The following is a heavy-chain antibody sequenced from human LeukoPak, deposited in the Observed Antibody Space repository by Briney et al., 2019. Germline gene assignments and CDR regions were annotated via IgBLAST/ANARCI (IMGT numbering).Heavy chain of an antibody. CDR1: GFTFSSHA. Sequence: GGSLRLSCAASGFTFSSHAMSWVRQAPGKGLEWVSSISTSGVSTNYADSVKGRFTISRDNSKSMVYLQMNSLRAEVTAVYYCAKNTSGTYLDYWGQGILVTVSS. J-gene: IGHJ4*02. CDR3: AKNTSGTYLDY. D-gene: IGHD1-26*01. CDR2: ISTSGVST. V-gene: IGHV3-23*01.